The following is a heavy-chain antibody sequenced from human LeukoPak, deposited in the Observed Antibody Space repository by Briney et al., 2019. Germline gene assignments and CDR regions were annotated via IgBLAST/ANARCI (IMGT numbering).Heavy chain of an antibody. D-gene: IGHD2-15*01. CDR1: GFTFSDAW. CDR3: ASFRPYCSGGSCPRDAFDI. CDR2: IKSKTDGGTT. Sequence: GGSLRLSCAASGFTFSDAWMSWVRQAPGKGLEWVGRIKSKTDGGTTDYAAPVKGGFTISRDDSKNTLYLQMNSLRAEDTAVYYCASFRPYCSGGSCPRDAFDIWGQGTMVTVSS. V-gene: IGHV3-15*01. J-gene: IGHJ3*02.